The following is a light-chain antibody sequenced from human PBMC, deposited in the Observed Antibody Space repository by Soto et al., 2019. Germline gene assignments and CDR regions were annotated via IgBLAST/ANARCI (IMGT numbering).Light chain of an antibody. CDR3: QQYDTLPPT. V-gene: IGKV1-33*01. Sequence: DIQMTQSPSSLSASVGDRVTITCQASQAIRNYLNWYQQRPGTAPKLLIYGGYTLETGVPSRFSGRGSAADFTLTISSLQPEDIATYYCQQYDTLPPTFGGGNKVEIK. CDR2: GGY. J-gene: IGKJ4*01. CDR1: QAIRNY.